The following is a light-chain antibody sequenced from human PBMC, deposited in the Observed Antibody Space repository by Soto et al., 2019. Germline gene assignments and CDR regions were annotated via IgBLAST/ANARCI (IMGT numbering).Light chain of an antibody. Sequence: QSALTQPASVSGSPGQSITISCTGTSSDVGIYNYVSWFQQRPGEAPKLMIYDVSKRPSGVSNRFSGSKSGNTASLTISGLQAEDEADYYCSSYTSDITLVIGGGTQLTVL. CDR1: SSDVGIYNY. CDR2: DVS. V-gene: IGLV2-14*03. CDR3: SSYTSDITLV. J-gene: IGLJ2*01.